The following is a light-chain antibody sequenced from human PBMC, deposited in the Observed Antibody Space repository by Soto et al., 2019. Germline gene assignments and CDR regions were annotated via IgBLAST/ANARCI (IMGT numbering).Light chain of an antibody. CDR2: AAS. Sequence: DIQLTQSPSFLSASVGDRVTITCRASQGISSYLAWYQQKPGKAPKLLIYAASTLQSGVRSRFSGSGSGTEFTLTISSLQPEDFATYYCQQLNNYPLTFGQGTRLEIK. CDR3: QQLNNYPLT. CDR1: QGISSY. J-gene: IGKJ5*01. V-gene: IGKV1-9*01.